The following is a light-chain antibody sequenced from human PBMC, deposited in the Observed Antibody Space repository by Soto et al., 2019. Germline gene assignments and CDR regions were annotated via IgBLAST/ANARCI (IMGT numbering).Light chain of an antibody. CDR3: QQYSSSPALT. Sequence: EIVLTQSPGTLSLSPRERATLSCRASQSVSSSYLAWYQQKPGQAPRLLIYVASSRATGIPDRFSGSGSGTDFTLTISRLEPEDFAVYYCQQYSSSPALTFGGGTKVEIK. CDR1: QSVSSSY. CDR2: VAS. V-gene: IGKV3-20*01. J-gene: IGKJ4*01.